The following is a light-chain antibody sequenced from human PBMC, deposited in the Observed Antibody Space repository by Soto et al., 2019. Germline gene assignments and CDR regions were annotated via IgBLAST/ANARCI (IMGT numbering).Light chain of an antibody. Sequence: DIQMPQSPSTLSASVGDGVTITCRASRSISTWLAWYQQKPGKAPKLLIYDASTLESGVPSRFSGSGAGTEFTLSIRSLQPDEFATYYCQQYNTFSTWTFGQWTKVEIK. V-gene: IGKV1-5*01. CDR2: DAS. CDR3: QQYNTFSTWT. CDR1: RSISTW. J-gene: IGKJ1*01.